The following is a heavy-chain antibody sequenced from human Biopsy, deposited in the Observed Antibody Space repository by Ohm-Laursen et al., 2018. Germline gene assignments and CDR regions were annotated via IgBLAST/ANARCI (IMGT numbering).Heavy chain of an antibody. CDR2: MNPKSRNT. D-gene: IGHD2-15*01. CDR3: ARDRYRWDIAAVVAAHYNEKYYALDV. V-gene: IGHV1-8*01. J-gene: IGHJ6*02. Sequence: SVKVSCKASGYTFINYDINWVRQAPGQGLEWIGWMNPKSRNTGYAQKFQGRVTMTADTSTDIAYMELRSLRSDDMAIYYCARDRYRWDIAAVVAAHYNEKYYALDVWGQGTTVTVSS. CDR1: GYTFINYD.